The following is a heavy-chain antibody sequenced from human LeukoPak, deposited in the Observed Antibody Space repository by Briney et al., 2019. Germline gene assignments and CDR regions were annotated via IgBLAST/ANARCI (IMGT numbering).Heavy chain of an antibody. CDR3: ASAIVEVPAADHAFDI. CDR1: GFSFTSYW. CDR2: IYPTDSET. Sequence: GESLKISCKGSGFSFTSYWIAWVRQMPGKGLECMGIIYPTDSETRYSPPFQDQVTISADKSISTAYLQWNSLKAPDTALYYCASAIVEVPAADHAFDIWGQGTMVIVSS. V-gene: IGHV5-51*01. D-gene: IGHD2-2*01. J-gene: IGHJ3*02.